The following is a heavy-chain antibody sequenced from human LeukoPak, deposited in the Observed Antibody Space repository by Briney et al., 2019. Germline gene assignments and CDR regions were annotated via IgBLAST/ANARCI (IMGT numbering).Heavy chain of an antibody. CDR2: ISSSGSAI. J-gene: IGHJ4*02. V-gene: IGHV3-48*03. D-gene: IGHD5-12*01. Sequence: GGSLRLSCAASGFTFSSYDLNWVRQAPGKGPEWVSYISSSGSAIYYADSVKGRFTTSRDNAKNSLYLQMNSLRAEDTAIYYCARDVGKSGYGDYWGQGTLVTVSS. CDR3: ARDVGKSGYGDY. CDR1: GFTFSSYD.